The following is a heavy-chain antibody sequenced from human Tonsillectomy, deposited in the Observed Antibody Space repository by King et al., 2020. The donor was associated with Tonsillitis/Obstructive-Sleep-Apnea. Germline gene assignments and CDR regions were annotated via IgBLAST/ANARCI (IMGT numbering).Heavy chain of an antibody. CDR1: GFTFSGYA. J-gene: IGHJ6*02. D-gene: IGHD4-17*01. CDR2: ISYDGSNK. CDR3: ARAMTTMSTDYYYGMDV. V-gene: IGHV3-30*04. Sequence: VQLVESGGGVVQPGRSLRLSCAASGFTFSGYAMHWVRQAPGKGLEWVAVISYDGSNKYYADSVKGRFTISRDNSKNTLYLQMNSLRAEDTAVYYFARAMTTMSTDYYYGMDVWGQGTTVTVSS.